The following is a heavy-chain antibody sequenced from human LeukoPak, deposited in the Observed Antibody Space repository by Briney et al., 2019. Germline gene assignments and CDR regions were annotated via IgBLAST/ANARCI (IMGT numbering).Heavy chain of an antibody. D-gene: IGHD3-22*01. CDR1: GFTFSSYE. J-gene: IGHJ4*02. V-gene: IGHV3-48*03. CDR2: ISSSGSTI. Sequence: GGSLRLSCAASGFTFSSYEMNWVRQAPGKGLEWVSYISSSGSTIYYADSVKGRFTISRDNSKNTLYLQMNSLRAEDTAVYYCAKDTYDNSIWGQGTLVTVSS. CDR3: AKDTYDNSI.